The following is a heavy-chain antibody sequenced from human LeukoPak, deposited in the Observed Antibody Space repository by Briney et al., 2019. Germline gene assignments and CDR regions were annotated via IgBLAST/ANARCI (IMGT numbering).Heavy chain of an antibody. D-gene: IGHD4-11*01. CDR1: GITFRNYW. CDR3: ATDDYRGLGY. J-gene: IGHJ4*02. V-gene: IGHV3-74*01. Sequence: SGGSLRLSCAASGITFRNYWMHWVRQAPGKGLEWVSHITQDSSATFYADSVKGRFTISRDNAKDTLYLQMNSLRAEDTAVYYCATDDYRGLGYWGQGTLVTVSS. CDR2: ITQDSSAT.